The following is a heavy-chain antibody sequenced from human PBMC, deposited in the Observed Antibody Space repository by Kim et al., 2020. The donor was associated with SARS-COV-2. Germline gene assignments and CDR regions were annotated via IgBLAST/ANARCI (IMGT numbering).Heavy chain of an antibody. J-gene: IGHJ5*02. CDR1: GGSISSSSYY. V-gene: IGHV4-39*01. CDR2: IYYSGST. Sequence: SETLSLTCTVSGGSISSSSYYWGWIRQPPGKGLEWIGSIYYSGSTYYNPSLKSRVTISVDTSKNQFSLKLSSVTAADTAVYYCARQSVDSSSWFDLNWFDPWGQGTLVTVSS. D-gene: IGHD6-13*01. CDR3: ARQSVDSSSWFDLNWFDP.